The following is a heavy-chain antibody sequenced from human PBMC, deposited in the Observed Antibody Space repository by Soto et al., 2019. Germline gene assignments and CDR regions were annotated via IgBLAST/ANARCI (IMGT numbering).Heavy chain of an antibody. D-gene: IGHD1-7*01. CDR3: AREVIGPPELRHGEKLFDY. Sequence: ASVKVSCKASGYTFTGYYMHWVRQAPGQGLEWMGWINPNSGGTNYAQKFQGWVTMTRDTSISTAYMELSRLRSDDTAVYYCAREVIGPPELRHGEKLFDYWGQGTLVTVSS. CDR2: INPNSGGT. V-gene: IGHV1-2*04. CDR1: GYTFTGYY. J-gene: IGHJ4*02.